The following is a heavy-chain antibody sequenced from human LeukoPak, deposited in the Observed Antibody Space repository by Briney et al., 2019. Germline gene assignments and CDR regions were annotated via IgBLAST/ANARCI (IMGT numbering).Heavy chain of an antibody. CDR2: IGSSSSYI. CDR3: ARDQGSGWYYFDY. CDR1: GFTFSSYS. J-gene: IGHJ4*02. V-gene: IGHV3-21*01. Sequence: PGGSLRLSCAASGFTFSSYSMNWVRQAPGKGLEWVSSIGSSSSYIYYADSVKGRFTISRDNAKNSLYLQMNSLRAEDTAVYYCARDQGSGWYYFDYWGQGTLVTVSS. D-gene: IGHD6-19*01.